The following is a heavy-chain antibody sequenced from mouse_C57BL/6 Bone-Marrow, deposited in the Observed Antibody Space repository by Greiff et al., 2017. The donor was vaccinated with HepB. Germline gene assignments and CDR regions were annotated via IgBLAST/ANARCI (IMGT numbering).Heavy chain of an antibody. V-gene: IGHV1-81*01. Sequence: VQMQQSGAELARPGASVKLSCKASGYTFTSYGISWVKQRTGQGLEWIGEIYPRSGNTYYNEKFKGKATLTADKSSSTAYMEIRSLTSEDSAVYFCARGDDSYYYYYWGHGTTLTVSS. CDR1: GYTFTSYG. CDR3: ARGDDSYYYYY. D-gene: IGHD2-4*01. J-gene: IGHJ2*01. CDR2: IYPRSGNT.